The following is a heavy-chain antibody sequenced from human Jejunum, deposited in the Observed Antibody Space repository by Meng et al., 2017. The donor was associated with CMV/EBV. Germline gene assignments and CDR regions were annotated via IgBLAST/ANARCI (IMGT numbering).Heavy chain of an antibody. D-gene: IGHD2-2*01. V-gene: IGHV4-4*02. CDR1: ISRKNR. J-gene: IGHJ5*02. CDR3: ARVRGGCSRTSCTRDP. CDR2: RYTGREN. Sequence: ISRKNRGTGGSKRPGKGLEWKGERYTGRENNYKPNKKRRAKISSDKSKNQFSLNLNSVTAADTGVYYCARVRGGCSRTSCTRDPWGQGTRVTVSS.